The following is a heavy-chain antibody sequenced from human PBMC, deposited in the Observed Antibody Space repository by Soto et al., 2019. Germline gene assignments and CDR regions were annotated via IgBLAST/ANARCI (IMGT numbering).Heavy chain of an antibody. Sequence: GGSLRLSCAASGFTFSSYSMSWVRQAPGKGLEWVSGFRTSGDGGTTYYADSAKGRFTISRDNSKNTLYLQMNSLRAEDTAVYYCARDSARGVAIRDYYYGMDVWGQGTTVTVSS. CDR3: ARDSARGVAIRDYYYGMDV. CDR1: GFTFSSYS. V-gene: IGHV3-23*01. D-gene: IGHD3-3*01. CDR2: FRTSGDGGTT. J-gene: IGHJ6*02.